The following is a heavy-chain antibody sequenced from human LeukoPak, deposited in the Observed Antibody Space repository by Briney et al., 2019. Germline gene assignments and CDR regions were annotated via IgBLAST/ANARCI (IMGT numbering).Heavy chain of an antibody. D-gene: IGHD3-10*01. CDR1: GFTFTNYE. V-gene: IGHV3-48*03. J-gene: IGHJ6*03. Sequence: GGSLRLSCAASGFTFTNYEMNWVRQAPGKGLEWVSYISNSGSIIYYADSVKGRFTISRDNAKNSLYLQLNSLRAEDTAVYYCARVMEYYYYYMDVWGKGTTVTISS. CDR3: ARVMEYYYYYMDV. CDR2: ISNSGSII.